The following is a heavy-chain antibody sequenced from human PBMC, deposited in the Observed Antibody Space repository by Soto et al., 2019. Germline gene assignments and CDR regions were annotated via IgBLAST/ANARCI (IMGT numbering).Heavy chain of an antibody. CDR2: ISGSGGGT. Sequence: EVQVLESGGGLVQPGGSLRLSCAASEFIFSAYAMTWVRQAPGEGLEWVSSISGSGGGTSYADSVKGRFTISRDNSKNTLHLRMNSLRVEDTVVYYCMKDPNGDYIWAFDRWGQGIMVTVSS. V-gene: IGHV3-23*01. D-gene: IGHD4-17*01. J-gene: IGHJ3*02. CDR3: MKDPNGDYIWAFDR. CDR1: EFIFSAYA.